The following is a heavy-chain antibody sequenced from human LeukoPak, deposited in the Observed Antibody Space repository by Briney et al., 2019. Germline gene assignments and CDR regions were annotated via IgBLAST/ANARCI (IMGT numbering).Heavy chain of an antibody. V-gene: IGHV3-21*01. J-gene: IGHJ4*02. CDR2: ITSSSSYT. CDR1: GFTFSTYN. CDR3: ARDLYRIVVVPHYFDY. Sequence: GGPLRLSCAASGFTFSTYNMNWVRQAPGKGLEWVSSITSSSSYTFYADSVKGRFTISRDNAKNSLYLQMNSLRAEDTAVYYCARDLYRIVVVPHYFDYWGQGTLVTVSS. D-gene: IGHD3-22*01.